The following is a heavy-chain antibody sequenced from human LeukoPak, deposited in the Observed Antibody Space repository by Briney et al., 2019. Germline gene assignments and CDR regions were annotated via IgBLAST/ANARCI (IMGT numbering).Heavy chain of an antibody. CDR1: GFTFSSYA. J-gene: IGHJ4*02. V-gene: IGHV3-23*01. D-gene: IGHD3-16*02. CDR2: ISGSGGST. CDR3: AKSTTSGDYVWGSYRSLDY. Sequence: PGGSLRLSCAASGFTFSSYAMSWVRQAPGKGLEWVSAISGSGGSTYYADSVKGRFTISRDNSKNTLYLQMNSLRAEDTAVYYCAKSTTSGDYVWGSYRSLDYWGQGTLVTVSS.